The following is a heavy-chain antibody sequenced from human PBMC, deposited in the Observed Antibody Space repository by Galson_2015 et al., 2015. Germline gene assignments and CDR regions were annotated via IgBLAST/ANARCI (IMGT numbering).Heavy chain of an antibody. CDR1: GFTFSSYS. J-gene: IGHJ3*02. D-gene: IGHD1-1*01. Sequence: SLRLSCAASGFTFSSYSMNWVRQAPGKGLEWVSYISTSSSIIYYADSVKGRFSISRANAKNSPYLQMNSLRDEDTAVYYCARSQALARPDAFDIWGQGTMVTVSS. V-gene: IGHV3-48*02. CDR2: ISTSSSII. CDR3: ARSQALARPDAFDI.